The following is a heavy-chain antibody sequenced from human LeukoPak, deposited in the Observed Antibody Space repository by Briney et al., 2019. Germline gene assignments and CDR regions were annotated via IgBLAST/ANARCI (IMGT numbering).Heavy chain of an antibody. Sequence: ASVKVSCKASGYTFTDYYLHWVRQAPGQGLEWLGWISPKTGGTNYAQNFQGRVTMTRDTSISTAFMELSRLRSDDTAMYYCARDRLDLDYWGQGSLVTVSP. CDR3: ARDRLDLDY. V-gene: IGHV1-2*02. CDR1: GYTFTDYY. D-gene: IGHD1-1*01. J-gene: IGHJ4*02. CDR2: ISPKTGGT.